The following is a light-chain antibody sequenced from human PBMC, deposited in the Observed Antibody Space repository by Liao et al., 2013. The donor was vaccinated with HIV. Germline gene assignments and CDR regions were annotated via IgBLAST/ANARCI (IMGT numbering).Light chain of an antibody. Sequence: SYELTQAPSVSVSPGQTASITCSGDKLGHKYACWYQQRPGQSPVLVIYQDTKRPSGIPARFSGSNSGNTGTLTISGTQPMDEGDYYCQVWDRGPALFGGGTKLTVL. CDR2: QDT. J-gene: IGLJ2*01. CDR1: KLGHKY. CDR3: QVWDRGPAL. V-gene: IGLV3-1*01.